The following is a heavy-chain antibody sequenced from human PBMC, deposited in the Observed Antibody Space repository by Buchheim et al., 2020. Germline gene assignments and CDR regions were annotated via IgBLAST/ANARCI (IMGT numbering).Heavy chain of an antibody. CDR2: IWYDGSNK. V-gene: IGHV3-33*01. CDR3: ARDDFGGGYSYGTFDY. Sequence: QVQLVESGGGVVQPGRSLRLSCAASGFTFSSYGMHWVRQAPGKGLEWVAVIWYDGSNKYYADSVKGRFTISRDNSKNTLYLQMNSLRAEDTAVYYCARDDFGGGYSYGTFDYWGQGTL. J-gene: IGHJ4*02. D-gene: IGHD5-18*01. CDR1: GFTFSSYG.